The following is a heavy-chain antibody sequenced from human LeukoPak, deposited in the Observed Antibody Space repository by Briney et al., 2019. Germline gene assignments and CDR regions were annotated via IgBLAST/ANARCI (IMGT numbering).Heavy chain of an antibody. CDR3: ARGYCSTTSCYYFDL. CDR2: IHPDDSDT. J-gene: IGHJ4*02. Sequence: GESLKISCKGSGYTFTSYWIGWVRQMPGKGLESMAIIHPDDSDTRYSPSFQGQVTISADKSISTAYLQWSSLKASDTAMYCCARGYCSTTSCYYFDLWGQGTLVTVSS. V-gene: IGHV5-51*01. CDR1: GYTFTSYW. D-gene: IGHD2-2*01.